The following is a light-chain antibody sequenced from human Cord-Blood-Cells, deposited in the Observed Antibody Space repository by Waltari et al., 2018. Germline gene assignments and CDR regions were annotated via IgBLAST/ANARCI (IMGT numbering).Light chain of an antibody. Sequence: AIRMTQSPSSFSASTGDRVTITCRASQGISSYLAWYQQKPGKAHKLLIYAASTLQSGVPSSFSGSGSGTDFTLTISCLQSEDFATYYCQQYYSYPFTFGPGTKVDIK. V-gene: IGKV1-8*01. CDR3: QQYYSYPFT. CDR2: AAS. CDR1: QGISSY. J-gene: IGKJ3*01.